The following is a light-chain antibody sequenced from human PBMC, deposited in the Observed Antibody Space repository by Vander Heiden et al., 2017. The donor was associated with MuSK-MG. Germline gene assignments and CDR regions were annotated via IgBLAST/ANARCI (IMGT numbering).Light chain of an antibody. CDR1: QDISNY. J-gene: IGKJ3*01. Sequence: DIQMTQSPSSPSASVGDRVTITCQARQDISNYLNWYQQKPGKAPKLLIYDASNLETGVPSRFSGSGSGTDFTFTISSLQPEDIATYYCQQYDNLPVFTFGPGTKVDIK. CDR2: DAS. V-gene: IGKV1-33*01. CDR3: QQYDNLPVFT.